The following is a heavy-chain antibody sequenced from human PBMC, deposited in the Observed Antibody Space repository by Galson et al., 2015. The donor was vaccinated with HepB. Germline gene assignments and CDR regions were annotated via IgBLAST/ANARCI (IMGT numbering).Heavy chain of an antibody. Sequence: SLRLSCAASGFTFRDYYMSWIRQTPGKGLEWLSYISSSSGTYKNYAASEKRRLTSSSDNAENSHEQQISILAVEDTAVYYGARVADSHYADHTDFDPWGQGTLVTVSS. CDR2: ISSSSGTYK. D-gene: IGHD4-17*01. V-gene: IGHV3-11*06. CDR3: ARVADSHYADHTDFDP. CDR1: GFTFRDYY. J-gene: IGHJ5*02.